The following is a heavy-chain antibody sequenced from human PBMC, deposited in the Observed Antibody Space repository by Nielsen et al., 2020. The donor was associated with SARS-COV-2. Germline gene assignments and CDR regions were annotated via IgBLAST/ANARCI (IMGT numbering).Heavy chain of an antibody. V-gene: IGHV3-9*01. D-gene: IGHD3-10*01. J-gene: IGHJ4*02. CDR2: VSRTGFVL. Sequence: GGSLRLSCAASGFTFDDYAMHWVRQAPGKGLEWVSGVSRTGFVLGYADSVKGRFTISRDTAKNSLYLQMNSLRPEDTAFYYCAKDAYGSGSHLDHWGQGTLVTVSS. CDR1: GFTFDDYA. CDR3: AKDAYGSGSHLDH.